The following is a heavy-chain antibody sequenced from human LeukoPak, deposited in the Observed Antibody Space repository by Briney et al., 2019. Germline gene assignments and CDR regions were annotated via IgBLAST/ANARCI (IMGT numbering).Heavy chain of an antibody. Sequence: ASVKVSCKASGYAFTSNYMHWVRQAPGQGLEWMGIIHPSGGNTNYAQKFQGRVAMTRDTSTSTVYMELSSLRSEDTAIYYCARDCSSTRCQGPVFDNWGQGTLVTVSS. CDR2: IHPSGGNT. CDR1: GYAFTSNY. J-gene: IGHJ4*02. V-gene: IGHV1-46*01. D-gene: IGHD2-2*01. CDR3: ARDCSSTRCQGPVFDN.